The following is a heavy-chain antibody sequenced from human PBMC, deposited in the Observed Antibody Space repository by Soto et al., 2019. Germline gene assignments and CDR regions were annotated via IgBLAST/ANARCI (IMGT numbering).Heavy chain of an antibody. CDR2: ISAYNGNT. CDR1: GYTFTSYG. Sequence: ASVKVSCKASGYTFTSYGISWVRQAPGQGLEWMGWISAYNGNTNYAQKLQGRVTMTTDTSTSTAYMELRSLRSDDTAVYYCARVGEVLRYFDWLLPPRGLDPWGQGTLVTVS. D-gene: IGHD3-9*01. J-gene: IGHJ5*02. V-gene: IGHV1-18*01. CDR3: ARVGEVLRYFDWLLPPRGLDP.